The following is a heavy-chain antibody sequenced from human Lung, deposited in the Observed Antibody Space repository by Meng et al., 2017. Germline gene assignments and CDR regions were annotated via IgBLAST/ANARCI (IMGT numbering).Heavy chain of an antibody. CDR3: ARGPTTMAHDFDY. CDR2: INHSGST. CDR1: GGFFSDYY. Sequence: QVRVQQWGAGLLKPSETLSLTCVVSGGFFSDYYWSWIRQPPGKGLEWIGEINHSGSTNYNPSLESRATISVDTSQNNLSLKLSSVTAADSAVYYCARGPTTMAHDFDYWGQGTLVTVSS. J-gene: IGHJ4*02. V-gene: IGHV4-34*01. D-gene: IGHD4-11*01.